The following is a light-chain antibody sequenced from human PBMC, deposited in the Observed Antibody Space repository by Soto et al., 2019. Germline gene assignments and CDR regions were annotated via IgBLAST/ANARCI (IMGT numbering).Light chain of an antibody. Sequence: QSVVTQSTSASGTPGQRVTISCSGSSSNFGGNTISWYQQLPGAAPKLLIYSNDQRPSGVTDRFSGSKSGTSASLAISGLQSEDEAVYYCASWDDSLNGWVFGGGTKLTVL. CDR3: ASWDDSLNGWV. J-gene: IGLJ3*02. CDR2: SND. V-gene: IGLV1-44*01. CDR1: SSNFGGNT.